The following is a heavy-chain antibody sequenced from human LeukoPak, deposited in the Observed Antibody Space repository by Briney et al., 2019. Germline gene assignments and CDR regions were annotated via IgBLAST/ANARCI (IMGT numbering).Heavy chain of an antibody. CDR1: GGTFSSYA. J-gene: IGHJ6*02. CDR2: IIPIFGTA. V-gene: IGHV1-69*13. Sequence: AASVKVSCKASGGTFSSYAISWVRQAPGQGLEWMGGIIPIFGTANYAQKFQGRVTITADESTSTAYMELSSLRSEDTAVYYCARGGPVTHSRGMDVWGQGTTVTVSS. D-gene: IGHD4-11*01. CDR3: ARGGPVTHSRGMDV.